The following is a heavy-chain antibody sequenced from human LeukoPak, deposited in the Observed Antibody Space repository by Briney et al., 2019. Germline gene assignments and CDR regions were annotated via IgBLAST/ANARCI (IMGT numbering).Heavy chain of an antibody. J-gene: IGHJ4*02. CDR1: GGSFSGYY. Sequence: SETLSLTGAVYGGSFSGYYWSWIRQPPGKGLEWIGEINHSGSTNYNPSLKSRVTISVDTSKNQFSLKLSSVTAADTAVYYCARDFTMVRGVPYFDYWGQGTLVTVSS. D-gene: IGHD3-10*01. CDR3: ARDFTMVRGVPYFDY. CDR2: INHSGST. V-gene: IGHV4-34*01.